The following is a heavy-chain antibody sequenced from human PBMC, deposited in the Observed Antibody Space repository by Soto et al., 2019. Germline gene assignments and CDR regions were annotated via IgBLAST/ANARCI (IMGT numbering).Heavy chain of an antibody. J-gene: IGHJ1*01. Sequence: ASVKVSCKASGYTFSGFYIHWVRQAPGQGLEWMGWINPNSGGTKSAEKFQGRVTMTRDTSISTAYMELSRLTSDDTAVYYCARDLLVGAPEGDFQHWGQGTLVTVSS. V-gene: IGHV1-2*02. CDR1: GYTFSGFY. CDR2: INPNSGGT. D-gene: IGHD1-26*01. CDR3: ARDLLVGAPEGDFQH.